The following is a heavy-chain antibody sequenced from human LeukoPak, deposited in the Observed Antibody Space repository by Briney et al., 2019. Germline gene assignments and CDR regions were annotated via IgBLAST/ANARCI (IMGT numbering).Heavy chain of an antibody. J-gene: IGHJ5*02. CDR1: A. V-gene: IGHV3-23*01. CDR2: ISGSGGST. Sequence: AXXWVRQAPGKGLEWVSAISGSGGSTYYADSVKGRFTISRDNSKNTLYLQMNSLRAEDTAVYYCAKGDFWSGYSGFDPWGQGTLVTVSS. D-gene: IGHD3-3*01. CDR3: AKGDFWSGYSGFDP.